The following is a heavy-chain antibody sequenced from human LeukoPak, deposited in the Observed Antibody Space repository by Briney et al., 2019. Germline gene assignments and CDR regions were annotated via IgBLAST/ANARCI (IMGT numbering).Heavy chain of an antibody. V-gene: IGHV4-61*02. J-gene: IGHJ5*02. CDR3: ARVGPPDYYDSSGYRTA. CDR1: GGSISSGSYY. CDR2: VYTSGST. Sequence: PSETLSLTCTVSGGSISSGSYYWSWIRQPAGKGLEWIGRVYTSGSTNYNPSLKSRVTISVDTSKNQLSLRLSSVTAADTAVYYCARVGPPDYYDSSGYRTAWGQGTLVTVSS. D-gene: IGHD3-22*01.